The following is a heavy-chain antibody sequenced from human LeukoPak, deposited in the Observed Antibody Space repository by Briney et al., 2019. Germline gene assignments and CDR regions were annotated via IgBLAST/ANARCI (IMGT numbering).Heavy chain of an antibody. CDR2: IYYSGST. CDR3: ARGGDSSSWYFSVWFDP. J-gene: IGHJ5*02. V-gene: IGHV4-59*11. D-gene: IGHD6-13*01. Sequence: SETLSLTCTVSGGSISSHYWSWIRQPPGKGLEWIGYIYYSGSTNYNPSLKSRVTISVDTSKNQFSLKLSSVTAADTAEYYCARGGDSSSWYFSVWFDPWGQGTLVTVSS. CDR1: GGSISSHY.